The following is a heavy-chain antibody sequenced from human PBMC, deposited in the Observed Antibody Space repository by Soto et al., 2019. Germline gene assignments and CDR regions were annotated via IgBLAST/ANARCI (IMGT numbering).Heavy chain of an antibody. Sequence: KASETLSLTCTVSGGSISSSSYYWGWIRQPPGKGLEWIGSIYYSGSTYYNPSLKSRVTISVDTSKNQFSLKLSSVTAADTAVYYCARGSEREAAAFDYWGQGTLVTVSS. CDR2: IYYSGST. CDR3: ARGSEREAAAFDY. J-gene: IGHJ4*02. D-gene: IGHD6-13*01. V-gene: IGHV4-39*07. CDR1: GGSISSSSYY.